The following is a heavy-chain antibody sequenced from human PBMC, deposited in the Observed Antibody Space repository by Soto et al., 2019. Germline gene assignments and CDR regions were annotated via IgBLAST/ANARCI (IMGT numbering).Heavy chain of an antibody. V-gene: IGHV4-30-4*01. J-gene: IGHJ4*02. D-gene: IGHD3-3*01. CDR3: ARARSHITIFGVALYYFDY. Sequence: PSETLSLTCTVSGGSISSGDYYWSWIRQPPGKGLEWIGYIYYSGSTYYNPSLKSRVTISVDTSKNQFSLKLSSVTAADTAVYYCARARSHITIFGVALYYFDYWGQGTLVTVSS. CDR1: GGSISSGDYY. CDR2: IYYSGST.